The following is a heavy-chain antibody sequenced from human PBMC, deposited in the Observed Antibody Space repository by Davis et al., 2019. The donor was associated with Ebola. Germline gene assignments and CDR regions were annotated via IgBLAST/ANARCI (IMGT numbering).Heavy chain of an antibody. CDR3: ARAPYYGSGKGVDS. CDR1: GYTFTNYG. V-gene: IGHV1-18*01. J-gene: IGHJ4*02. D-gene: IGHD3-10*01. CDR2: ISVYNGDT. Sequence: ASVKVSCKASGYTFTNYGISWVRQAPGQGLEWMGWISVYNGDTNYAQNLQGRVTMTTDTSTSTAYMELRSLRSDDTAVYYCARAPYYGSGKGVDSWGQGTLVTVSS.